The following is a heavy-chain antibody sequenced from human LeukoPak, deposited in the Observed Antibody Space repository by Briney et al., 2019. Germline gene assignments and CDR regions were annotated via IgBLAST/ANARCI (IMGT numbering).Heavy chain of an antibody. CDR2: ISGDGGST. V-gene: IGHV3-43*02. CDR3: AKDHGYRGYDYSGDFDY. D-gene: IGHD5-12*01. J-gene: IGHJ4*02. Sequence: WGSLRLSCAASGFTFDDYAMHWVRQAPGKGLEWVSLISGDGGSTYYADSVKGRFTISRDNSKNSLYLQMNSLRTEDTALYYCAKDHGYRGYDYSGDFDYWGQGTLVTVSS. CDR1: GFTFDDYA.